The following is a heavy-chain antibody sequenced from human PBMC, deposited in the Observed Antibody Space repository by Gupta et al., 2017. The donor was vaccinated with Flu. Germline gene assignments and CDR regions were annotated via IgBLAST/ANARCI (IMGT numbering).Heavy chain of an antibody. CDR2: INPHSGGT. Sequence: RQAPGQGLEWMGWINPHSGGTKYAVKFLGRIIMNRDTSISAAYMELIGLRSDDTATYYCAREKAAADNNCFEPWGQGTLVTVSS. J-gene: IGHJ5*02. D-gene: IGHD6-13*01. V-gene: IGHV1-2*02. CDR3: AREKAAADNNCFEP.